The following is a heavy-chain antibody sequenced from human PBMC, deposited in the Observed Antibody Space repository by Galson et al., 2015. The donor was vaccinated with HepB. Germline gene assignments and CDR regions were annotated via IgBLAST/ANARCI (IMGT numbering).Heavy chain of an antibody. CDR1: GYTLTNYH. V-gene: IGHV1-46*01. CDR3: ARETPDTYYFDY. J-gene: IGHJ4*02. CDR2: IFAGGGST. Sequence: SVKVSCEASGYTLTNYHFHWVRQAPGQGPEWMGKIFAGGGSTRYAERFQGRDTRTRDSSTSTIYMEVSSLRSDDTAVYYCARETPDTYYFDYWGQGTLVTVSS. D-gene: IGHD2-15*01.